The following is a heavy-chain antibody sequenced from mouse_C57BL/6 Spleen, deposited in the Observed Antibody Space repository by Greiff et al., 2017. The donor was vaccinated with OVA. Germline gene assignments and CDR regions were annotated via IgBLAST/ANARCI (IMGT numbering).Heavy chain of an antibody. D-gene: IGHD2-5*01. CDR3: ARPSYYSNPFDY. Sequence: QVQLQQSGAELVKPGASVKLSCKASGYTFTEYTIHWVKQRSGQGLEWIGWFYPGSGSIKYNEKFKGKSTLTVDKSSSTAYMQLSSLTSEDSAVYYCARPSYYSNPFDYWGQGTTLTVSS. J-gene: IGHJ2*01. CDR1: GYTFTEYT. V-gene: IGHV1-62-2*01. CDR2: FYPGSGSI.